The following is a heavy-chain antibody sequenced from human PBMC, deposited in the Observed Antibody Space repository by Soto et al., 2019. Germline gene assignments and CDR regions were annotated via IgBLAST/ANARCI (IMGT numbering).Heavy chain of an antibody. J-gene: IGHJ5*02. Sequence: QVQLVQSGAEVKKPGASVNVSCRASGYTFTDYFLHWVRQAPGHGLEWMGWINPNSRSTNFAPKFQGLVTMTRDASISTVYLVLNRLTSDDTAVYFCARVTATSPDAWLDPWGQGTLVTVSS. CDR1: GYTFTDYF. CDR3: ARVTATSPDAWLDP. D-gene: IGHD4-4*01. V-gene: IGHV1-2*04. CDR2: INPNSRST.